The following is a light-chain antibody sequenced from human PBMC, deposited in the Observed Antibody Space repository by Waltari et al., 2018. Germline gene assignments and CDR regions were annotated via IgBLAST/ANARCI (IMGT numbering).Light chain of an antibody. Sequence: DIVLTQSPGTLSLSPGERATLSCRASQSIGRALIWYQQKPGQAPRLLIYGAPTRATGIPDRFSGSGFGTDFSLTISRLEPEDFAVYYCQRNDRLPVTFGQGTKVEIK. V-gene: IGKV3-20*01. CDR1: QSIGRA. CDR2: GAP. J-gene: IGKJ1*01. CDR3: QRNDRLPVT.